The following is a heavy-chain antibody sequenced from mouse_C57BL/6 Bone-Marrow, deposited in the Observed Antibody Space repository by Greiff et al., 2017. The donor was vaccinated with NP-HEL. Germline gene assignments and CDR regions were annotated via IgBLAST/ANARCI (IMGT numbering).Heavy chain of an antibody. Sequence: QVQLQQPGAELVKPGASVKMSCKASGYTFTSYWITWVKQRPGQGLEWIGDIYPGSGSTNYNEKFKSKATLTVYTSSSTAYMQLSSLTSEDSAVYYCARGSSYWYFDVWGTGTTVTVSS. D-gene: IGHD1-1*01. J-gene: IGHJ1*03. V-gene: IGHV1-55*01. CDR3: ARGSSYWYFDV. CDR1: GYTFTSYW. CDR2: IYPGSGST.